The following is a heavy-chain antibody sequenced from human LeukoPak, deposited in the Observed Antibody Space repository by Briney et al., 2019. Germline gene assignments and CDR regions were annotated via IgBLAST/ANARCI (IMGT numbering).Heavy chain of an antibody. CDR2: IYPGDSDI. CDR3: AIHDSERFDF. J-gene: IGHJ4*02. D-gene: IGHD1-1*01. Sequence: PGASLQISCKASGYRFTDYWIGWVRQLPGKGLEWMGIIYPGDSDIRYSPSFQGQVTITADKSISTAYLQWNSLKASDSAMYYCAIHDSERFDFWGQGTRVTVSS. CDR1: GYRFTDYW. V-gene: IGHV5-51*01.